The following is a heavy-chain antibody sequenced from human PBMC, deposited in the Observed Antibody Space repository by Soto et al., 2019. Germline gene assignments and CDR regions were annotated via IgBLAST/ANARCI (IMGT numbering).Heavy chain of an antibody. D-gene: IGHD1-1*01. V-gene: IGHV3-23*01. CDR3: ARDAVYNDGLWLVAY. J-gene: IGHJ4*02. Sequence: EVQLLESGEGLVQPGGSLTLSCAASGFTFNYAMMWVRQAPGKGQEWVSGIVGDGSSIYYADSVKGRFTISRDNSKNTLYLQMNSLRVEDTAVYYCARDAVYNDGLWLVAYWGQGTLVTVSS. CDR2: IVGDGSSI. CDR1: GFTFNYA.